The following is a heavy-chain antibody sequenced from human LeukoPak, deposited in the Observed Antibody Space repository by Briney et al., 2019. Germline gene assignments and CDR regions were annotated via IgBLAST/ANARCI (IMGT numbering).Heavy chain of an antibody. V-gene: IGHV3-53*01. J-gene: IGHJ3*02. CDR3: ARATTFVPSFDI. CDR2: IYSGGST. Sequence: GGSLRPSCAASGFTVSSNYMSWVRQAPGKGLEWVSVIYSGGSTYYADSVKGRFTISRDNSKNTLYLQMNSLRAEDTAVYYCARATTFVPSFDIWGQGTMVTVSS. CDR1: GFTVSSNY. D-gene: IGHD2/OR15-2a*01.